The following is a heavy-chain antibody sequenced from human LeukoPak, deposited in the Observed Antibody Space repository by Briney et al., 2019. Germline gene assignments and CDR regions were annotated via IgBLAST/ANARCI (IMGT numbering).Heavy chain of an antibody. D-gene: IGHD3-22*01. CDR1: GFTFSSYA. CDR2: ISYDGSNK. J-gene: IGHJ4*02. CDR3: ASGVSGYYYIDY. Sequence: GGSLRLSCAASGFTFSSYAMHWVRQAPGKGLEWVAVISYDGSNKYYADSVKGRFTISRDNSKNTPYLQMNSLRAEDTAVYYCASGVSGYYYIDYWGQGTLVTVSS. V-gene: IGHV3-30-3*01.